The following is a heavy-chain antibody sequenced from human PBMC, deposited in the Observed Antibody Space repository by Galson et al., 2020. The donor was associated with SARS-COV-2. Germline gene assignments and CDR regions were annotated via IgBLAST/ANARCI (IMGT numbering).Heavy chain of an antibody. V-gene: IGHV4-59*12. D-gene: IGHD3-16*01. CDR2: VYYRGTT. CDR3: ARDMSGGYSWFDP. Sequence: TLSLTCTVSGASITNYPWCWTRQSPGRGLEWLGCVYYRGTTNDNPPLKSRVTISVDTSKNQFALKLSSMTVADTAVYYCARDMSGGYSWFDPWGPGSLVTVSS. CDR1: GASITNYP. J-gene: IGHJ5*02.